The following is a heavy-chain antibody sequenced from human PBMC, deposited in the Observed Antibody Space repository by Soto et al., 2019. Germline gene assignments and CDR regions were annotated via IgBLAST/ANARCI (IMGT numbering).Heavy chain of an antibody. CDR2: IYYSGST. D-gene: IGHD5-12*01. CDR3: ARRGDGYEWHGMDV. J-gene: IGHJ6*02. CDR1: GGSISSYY. V-gene: IGHV4-59*08. Sequence: QVQLQESGPGLVKPSETLSLTCTVSGGSISSYYWSWIRQPPGKGLGWIGYIYYSGSTNYNPSLMSRVTXXVXTXXNQCSLKLSSVTAADTAVYYCARRGDGYEWHGMDVWGQGTTVTVSS.